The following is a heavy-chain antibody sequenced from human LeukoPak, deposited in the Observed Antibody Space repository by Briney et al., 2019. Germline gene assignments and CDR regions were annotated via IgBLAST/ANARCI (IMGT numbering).Heavy chain of an antibody. J-gene: IGHJ6*02. CDR2: IKQDGSEK. CDR3: ARGGGLDV. D-gene: IGHD3-16*01. V-gene: IGHV3-7*03. Sequence: GGSLRLSCAASGFTFSSHWMSWVRQAPGKGLEWVANIKQDGSEKYYVDSLKGRFTISRDNAKNSLYLQMSNLRAEDTAVYFCARGGGLDVWGQGATVTVSS. CDR1: GFTFSSHW.